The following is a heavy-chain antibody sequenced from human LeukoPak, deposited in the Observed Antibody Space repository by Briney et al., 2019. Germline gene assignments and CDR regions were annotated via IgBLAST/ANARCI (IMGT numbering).Heavy chain of an antibody. CDR3: ARARYYGSRYFDY. J-gene: IGHJ4*02. Sequence: SETLSLTCTVSGGSISSGDYYWSWIRQPPGKGLEYIGYIYYSGSTYYNPSLKSRLTISIDTSKNHFSLKLNSVTAADTAVYYCARARYYGSRYFDYWGQGIQVTVSS. V-gene: IGHV4-30-4*01. D-gene: IGHD3-10*01. CDR1: GGSISSGDYY. CDR2: IYYSGST.